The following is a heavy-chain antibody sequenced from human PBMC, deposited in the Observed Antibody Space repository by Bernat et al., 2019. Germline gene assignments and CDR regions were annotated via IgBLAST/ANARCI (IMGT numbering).Heavy chain of an antibody. D-gene: IGHD3-10*01. Sequence: EVQLVESGGGLVKPGGSLRLSCAASGFTFSNAWMGWVRPAPGKGLEWVGRIKSKTDGGTTDYAAPVKGRFTISRDDSKNTLYLQMNSLNTEDTAVYYCITDVPGGSYPFDYWGQGALVTVSS. CDR2: IKSKTDGGTT. V-gene: IGHV3-15*07. CDR1: GFTFSNAW. J-gene: IGHJ4*02. CDR3: ITDVPGGSYPFDY.